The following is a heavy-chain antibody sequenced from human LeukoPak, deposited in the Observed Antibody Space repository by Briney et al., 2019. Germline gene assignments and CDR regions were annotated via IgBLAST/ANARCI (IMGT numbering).Heavy chain of an antibody. CDR3: ARLPIVVVAAAFDY. D-gene: IGHD2-15*01. Sequence: SETLSLTCTISGGSISSTSYYWGWIRQPPGKGLEWIGSIYYSGSTYYNPSLKSRVTISVDTSKNQFSLKLSSVTTADTAVYYCARLPIVVVAAAFDYWGQGTLVTVPS. V-gene: IGHV4-39*01. CDR1: GGSISSTSYY. CDR2: IYYSGST. J-gene: IGHJ4*02.